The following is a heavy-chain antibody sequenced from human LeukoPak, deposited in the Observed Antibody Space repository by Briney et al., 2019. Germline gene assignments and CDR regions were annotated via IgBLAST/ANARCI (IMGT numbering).Heavy chain of an antibody. CDR2: ISGSGDNT. CDR1: GFTFSSYA. V-gene: IGHV3-23*01. CDR3: AKDFITMVRGAAGGGMDV. Sequence: GGSLRLSCAASGFTFSSYAMSWVRQAPGKGLEWVSGISGSGDNTYYADSVKGRFTISRDNSKNTLYLQMNSLRAEDTAVYYCAKDFITMVRGAAGGGMDVWGQGTTVTVSS. D-gene: IGHD3-10*01. J-gene: IGHJ6*02.